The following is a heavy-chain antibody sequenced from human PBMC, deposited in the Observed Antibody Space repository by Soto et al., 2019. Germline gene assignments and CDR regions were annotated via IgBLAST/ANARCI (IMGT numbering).Heavy chain of an antibody. D-gene: IGHD5-18*01. CDR2: IYDSGST. J-gene: IGHJ5*02. Sequence: SETLSLTCSVSGGSISSGYWTWIRQPPGKGLEWIGYIYDSGSTNYNPSLKSRVTMSVDTSKNQFSLNLSSVTAADTAVYYCAREHGFSYGLNYFDPWGQGTLVTVPS. CDR1: GGSISSGY. CDR3: AREHGFSYGLNYFDP. V-gene: IGHV4-59*01.